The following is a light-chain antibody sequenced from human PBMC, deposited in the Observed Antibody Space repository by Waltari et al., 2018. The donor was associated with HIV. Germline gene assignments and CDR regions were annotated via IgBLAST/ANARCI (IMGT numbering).Light chain of an antibody. CDR1: SSNIGSNY. V-gene: IGLV1-47*01. CDR2: RNN. J-gene: IGLJ1*01. Sequence: QSVPTQPPSASGTPGQRVTISCSGSSSNIGSNYVYWYQQLPGTAPNLLIYRNNQRPSGVPDRFSGSKSGTSASLAISGLRSEDEADYYCAAWDDSLSGPHYVFGTGTKVTVL. CDR3: AAWDDSLSGPHYV.